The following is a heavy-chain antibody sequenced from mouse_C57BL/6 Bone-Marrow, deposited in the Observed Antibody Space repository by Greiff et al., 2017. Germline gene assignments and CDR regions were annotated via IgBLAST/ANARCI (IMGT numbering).Heavy chain of an antibody. V-gene: IGHV1-56*01. Sequence: VQLQQSGPELVRPGASVKISCKAPGYTFTGHWMQWVRQRPGQGLEWIGEIFPGSGSTYYNEKFKGKATLTVDTSSSTAYMQLSSLTSEDSAVYFCARDYGSNAMDYWGQGTSVTVSS. CDR2: IFPGSGST. J-gene: IGHJ4*01. D-gene: IGHD1-1*01. CDR1: GYTFTGHW. CDR3: ARDYGSNAMDY.